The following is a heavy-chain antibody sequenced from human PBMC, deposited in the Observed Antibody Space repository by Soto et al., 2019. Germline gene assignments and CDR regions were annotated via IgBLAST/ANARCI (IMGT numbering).Heavy chain of an antibody. V-gene: IGHV4-34*01. J-gene: IGHJ4*01. CDR1: GGSFSGYY. CDR3: ARAAPRYCSGGSCYSRRDY. D-gene: IGHD2-15*01. Sequence: SETLSLTCAVYGGSFSGYYWSWIRQPPGKGLEWIGEINHSGSTNYNPSLKSRVTISVDTSKNQFSLKLSSVTAADTAVYYCARAAPRYCSGGSCYSRRDYWGHGTLVTVS. CDR2: INHSGST.